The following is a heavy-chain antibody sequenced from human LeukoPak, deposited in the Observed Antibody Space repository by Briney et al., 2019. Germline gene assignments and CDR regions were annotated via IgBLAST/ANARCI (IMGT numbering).Heavy chain of an antibody. CDR3: ARDEGGATPYWYFDL. CDR1: GYSISSGYY. J-gene: IGHJ2*01. D-gene: IGHD1-26*01. V-gene: IGHV4-38-2*02. Sequence: SETLSLTCTVSGYSISSGYYWGWIRQPPGKGLEWIGSIYHSGSTYHNPSLKSRVTISVDTSKNQFSLKLSSVTAADTAVYYCARDEGGATPYWYFDLWGRGTLVTVSS. CDR2: IYHSGST.